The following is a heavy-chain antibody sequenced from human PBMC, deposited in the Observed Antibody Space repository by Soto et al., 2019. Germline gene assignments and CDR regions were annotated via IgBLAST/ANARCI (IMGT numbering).Heavy chain of an antibody. J-gene: IGHJ6*04. V-gene: IGHV1-69*13. CDR2: IIPIFGTA. CDR1: GGTFSSYA. CDR3: ARAVATAMVTSRPGPSCTGV. D-gene: IGHD5-18*01. Sequence: SVKVSCKASGGTFSSYAISWVRQAPGQGLEWMGGIIPIFGTANYAQKFQGRVTITADESTSTAYMELSSLRSEVTAVYYCARAVATAMVTSRPGPSCTGVWGKGTRLTASS.